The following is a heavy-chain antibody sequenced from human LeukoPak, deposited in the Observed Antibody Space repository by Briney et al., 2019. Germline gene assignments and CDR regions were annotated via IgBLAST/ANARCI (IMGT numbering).Heavy chain of an antibody. D-gene: IGHD1-26*01. CDR3: AREVEWELLSSWFDP. V-gene: IGHV1-69*01. CDR1: GGTFSSYA. Sequence: SVKVSCKASGGTFSSYAISWVRQAPGQGLEWMGGIIPIFGTANYAQKFQGRVTITADESASTAYMELSSLRSEDTAVYYCAREVEWELLSSWFDPWGQGTLVTVSS. J-gene: IGHJ5*02. CDR2: IIPIFGTA.